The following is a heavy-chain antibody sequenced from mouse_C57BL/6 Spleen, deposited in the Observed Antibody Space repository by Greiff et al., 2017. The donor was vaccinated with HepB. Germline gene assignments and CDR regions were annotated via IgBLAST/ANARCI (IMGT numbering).Heavy chain of an antibody. CDR3: ARLGKDYGSNY. CDR2: IDPSDSYT. V-gene: IGHV1-69*01. Sequence: QVQLQQPGAELVMPGASVKLSCKASGYTFTSYWMHWVKQRPGQGLEWIGEIDPSDSYTNYNQKFKGKSKLTVDKSSSTAYMQLSSLTSEDSAVYYCARLGKDYGSNYWGQGTTLTVSS. J-gene: IGHJ2*01. CDR1: GYTFTSYW. D-gene: IGHD1-1*01.